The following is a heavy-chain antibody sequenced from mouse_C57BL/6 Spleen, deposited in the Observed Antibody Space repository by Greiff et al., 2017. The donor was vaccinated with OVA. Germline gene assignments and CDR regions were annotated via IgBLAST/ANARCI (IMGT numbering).Heavy chain of an antibody. CDR1: GYTFTSYW. V-gene: IGHV1-53*01. J-gene: IGHJ4*01. CDR2: INPSNGGT. CDR3: ARKGVVATRGYYAMGY. Sequence: QVQLQQPGTELVKPGASVKLSCKASGYTFTSYWMHWVKQRPGQGLEWIGNINPSNGGTNYNEKFKSKATLTVDKSSSTAYMQLSSLTSEDSAVYYCARKGVVATRGYYAMGYWGQGTSVTVSS. D-gene: IGHD1-1*01.